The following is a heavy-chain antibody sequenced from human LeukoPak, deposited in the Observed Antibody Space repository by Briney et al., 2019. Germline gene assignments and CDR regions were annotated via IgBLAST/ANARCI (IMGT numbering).Heavy chain of an antibody. D-gene: IGHD2-15*01. J-gene: IGHJ4*02. CDR1: EFIFSTYG. Sequence: GGSLRLSCAASEFIFSTYGMHWVRQAPGKGLEWVAVIWYDGSNKYYADSVKGRFTISRDNSKNTLYLQMNSLRAEDTAVYYCARALVVVGIDYWGQGTLVTVSS. CDR3: ARALVVVGIDY. V-gene: IGHV3-33*01. CDR2: IWYDGSNK.